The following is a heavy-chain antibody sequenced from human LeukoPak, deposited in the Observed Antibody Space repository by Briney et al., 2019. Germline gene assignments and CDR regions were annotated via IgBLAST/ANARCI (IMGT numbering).Heavy chain of an antibody. Sequence: GTSLRLPCAASGFSFSSYNFHWVRQAPGKGLEWVSGISGSGGSTYLADSVKGRFTISRDNSKNTLYLQMNSLRADDTAVYYCAKDRPTVYSSSWLHFLDSWGQGTLVTVSS. CDR3: AKDRPTVYSSSWLHFLDS. V-gene: IGHV3-23*01. J-gene: IGHJ4*02. D-gene: IGHD6-13*01. CDR2: ISGSGGST. CDR1: GFSFSSYN.